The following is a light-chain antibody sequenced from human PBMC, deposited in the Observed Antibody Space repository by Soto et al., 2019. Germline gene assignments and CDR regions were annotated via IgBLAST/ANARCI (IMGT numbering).Light chain of an antibody. V-gene: IGLV1-40*01. CDR1: SSNIGAGYD. CDR3: HSYDRSLEGVL. Sequence: SVLTQPPSVSRAPGQRVIISCTGSSSNIGAGYDVHWYRQLPGTAPKVLIYGNNNRPSGVPDRFSGSKSGMSASLAITGLQAEDEADYYCHSYDRSLEGVLFGGGTKLTGL. CDR2: GNN. J-gene: IGLJ2*01.